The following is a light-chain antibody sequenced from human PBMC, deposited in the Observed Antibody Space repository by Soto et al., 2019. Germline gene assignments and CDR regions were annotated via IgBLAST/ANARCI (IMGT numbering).Light chain of an antibody. J-gene: IGLJ2*01. CDR1: NIGFKS. CDR3: QVWDSGSDQLV. V-gene: IGLV3-21*02. CDR2: EDT. Sequence: SYVLTQPSSVSVAPGQTARITCGANNIGFKSVYWYQQRPGQAPVLVVSEDTDRPAGIPERISASNSGNTATLTISGVEGGDEADYYCQVWDSGSDQLVFGGGTKVTVL.